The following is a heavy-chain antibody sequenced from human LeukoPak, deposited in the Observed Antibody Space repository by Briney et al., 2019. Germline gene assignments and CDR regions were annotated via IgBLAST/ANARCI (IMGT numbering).Heavy chain of an antibody. Sequence: ASVKVSCKASGGTFSSYAISWVRPAPGQGLEWMGGIIPIFGTANYAQKFQGRVTITADESTSTAYMELSSLRSEDTAVYYCARQYEDDAFDIWGQGTMVTVSS. CDR2: IIPIFGTA. J-gene: IGHJ3*02. D-gene: IGHD2-8*01. V-gene: IGHV1-69*13. CDR1: GGTFSSYA. CDR3: ARQYEDDAFDI.